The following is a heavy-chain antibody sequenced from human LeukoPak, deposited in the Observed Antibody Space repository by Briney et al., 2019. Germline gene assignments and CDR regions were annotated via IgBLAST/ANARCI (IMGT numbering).Heavy chain of an antibody. CDR3: SRENGAFSPFGY. V-gene: IGHV4-4*02. D-gene: IGHD2-8*01. CDR1: GGSITSTNW. J-gene: IGHJ4*02. Sequence: SETLSLTCGVPGGSITSTNWWSWVRQPPGQGLEWIGEVSLSGLTNYNPSLSSRVIMALDTSKNHLSLHLTSVTAADTAAYYCSRENGAFSPFGYWGQGYLVTVLS. CDR2: VSLSGLT.